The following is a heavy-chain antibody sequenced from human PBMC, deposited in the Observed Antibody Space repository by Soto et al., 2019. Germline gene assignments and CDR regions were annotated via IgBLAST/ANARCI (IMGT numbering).Heavy chain of an antibody. CDR2: IIPISATT. CDR3: AKKPRGDSLQH. D-gene: IGHD2-21*02. CDR1: GGTFSSYA. Sequence: SVKVSCKASGGTFSSYAISWVRQAPGQGLEWMGGIIPISATTNFAQKFQGRVTITADESTSTAYMELSSLRSEDTAVYYCAKKPRGDSLQHWGQGTLVTVSS. V-gene: IGHV1-69*13. J-gene: IGHJ1*01.